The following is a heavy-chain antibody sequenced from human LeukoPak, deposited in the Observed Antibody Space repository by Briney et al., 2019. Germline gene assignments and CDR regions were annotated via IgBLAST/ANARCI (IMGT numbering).Heavy chain of an antibody. CDR1: GYTFTSYG. D-gene: IGHD6-19*01. V-gene: IGHV1-18*01. CDR2: ISAYNGNT. Sequence: GASVKVSCKASGYTFTSYGISWVRQAPGQGLEWMGWISAYNGNTNCAQKLQGRVTMTTDTSTSTAYMELRSLRSVDTAVYYCARDRLVSSGWSWGAFDIWGQGTMVTVSS. CDR3: ARDRLVSSGWSWGAFDI. J-gene: IGHJ3*02.